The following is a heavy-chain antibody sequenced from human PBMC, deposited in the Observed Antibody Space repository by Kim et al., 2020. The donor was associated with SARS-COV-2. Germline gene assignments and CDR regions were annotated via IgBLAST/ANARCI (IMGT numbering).Heavy chain of an antibody. CDR2: ISAYNGNT. D-gene: IGHD6-13*01. J-gene: IGHJ1*01. CDR3: ARDTTAVGYSSSWFKDLGPEYFQH. Sequence: ASVKVSCKASGYTFTSYGISWVRQAPGQGLEWMGWISAYNGNTNYAQKLQGRVTMTTDTSTSTAYMELRSLRSDDTAVYYCARDTTAVGYSSSWFKDLGPEYFQHWGQGTLVTVSS. V-gene: IGHV1-18*01. CDR1: GYTFTSYG.